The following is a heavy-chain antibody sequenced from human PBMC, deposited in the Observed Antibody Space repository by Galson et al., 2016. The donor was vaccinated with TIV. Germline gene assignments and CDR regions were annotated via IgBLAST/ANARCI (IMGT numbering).Heavy chain of an antibody. D-gene: IGHD3-16*02. V-gene: IGHV1-2*02. CDR1: GYTFTGYF. CDR2: INPKTGAI. CDR3: ARSDSYPKYALDV. Sequence: SVKVSCKASGYTFTGYFLHWVRQAPGHGPEWMEWINPKTGAITYAQNYQGRVTMTGDTSTSTVYMELNRLQSDDTAVYFCARSDSYPKYALDVWGQGTMVAVSS. J-gene: IGHJ3*01.